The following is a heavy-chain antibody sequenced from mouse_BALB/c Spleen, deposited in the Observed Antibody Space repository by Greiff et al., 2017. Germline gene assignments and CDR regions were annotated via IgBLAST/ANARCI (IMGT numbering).Heavy chain of an antibody. CDR1: GYTFTEYT. V-gene: IGHV1-18*01. D-gene: IGHD1-1*01. CDR2: INPNNGGT. CDR3: ARSITTVVATRYFDV. J-gene: IGHJ1*01. Sequence: VQLKQSGPELVKPGASVKISCKTSGYTFTEYTMHWVKQSHGKSLEWIGGINPNNGGTSYNQKFKGKATLTVDKSSSTAYMELRSLTSEDSAVYYCARSITTVVATRYFDVWGAGTTVTVSS.